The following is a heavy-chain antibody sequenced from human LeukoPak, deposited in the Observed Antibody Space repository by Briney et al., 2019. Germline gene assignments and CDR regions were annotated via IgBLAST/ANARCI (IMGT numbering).Heavy chain of an antibody. CDR1: GFPFVTYW. CDR3: ARGTAEPAGIGY. CDR2: LNTDGSSP. D-gene: IGHD2-2*01. J-gene: IGHJ4*02. Sequence: GGSLRLSCAASGFPFVTYWMHWVRQAPGKGLVWVSHLNTDGSSPTYGDSAKGRFTVSRDNAKNTLFLQLNSLRVEDTAVYYCARGTAEPAGIGYWGQGTLVTVYS. V-gene: IGHV3-74*01.